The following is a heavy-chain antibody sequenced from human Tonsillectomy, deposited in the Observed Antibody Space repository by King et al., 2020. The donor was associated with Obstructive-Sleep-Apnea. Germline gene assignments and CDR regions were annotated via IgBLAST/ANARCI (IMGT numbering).Heavy chain of an antibody. CDR3: SRDFSDAFDI. J-gene: IGHJ3*02. Sequence: VQLVESGGGLVQPGGSLILSCAAAGFTFSSNRMHWVRQAPGKGLLWVSRINIDVSLSRYAHSVKGRFPISRDNAKNTLYLQMNSLRAEDTAVYYCSRDFSDAFDIWGQGTMVTVSS. CDR1: GFTFSSNR. V-gene: IGHV3-74*01. CDR2: INIDVSLS.